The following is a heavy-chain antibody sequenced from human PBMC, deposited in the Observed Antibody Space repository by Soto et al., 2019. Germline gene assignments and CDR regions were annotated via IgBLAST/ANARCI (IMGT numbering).Heavy chain of an antibody. CDR2: IIHIFGTA. D-gene: IGHD3-9*01. Sequence: QVQLVQSGAEVKKPGSSVKVSCKASGGTFRSYAISWVRQAPGQGLEWMGGIIHIFGTANYAQKFQGRITITADESAITAYMELSSLRSEDTAVYYCARKERYYASGTGYYRPWFDPWCQGTLVTVAS. CDR1: GGTFRSYA. V-gene: IGHV1-69*01. J-gene: IGHJ5*02. CDR3: ARKERYYASGTGYYRPWFDP.